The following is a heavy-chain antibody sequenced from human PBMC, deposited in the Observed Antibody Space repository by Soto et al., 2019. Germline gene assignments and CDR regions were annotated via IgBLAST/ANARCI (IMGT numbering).Heavy chain of an antibody. CDR3: ARDSGDGNTGNKDTNSYWYFDL. D-gene: IGHD3-10*01. CDR1: GFTVSSNY. V-gene: IGHV3-53*04. Sequence: GGSLRLSCAASGFTVSSNYMSWVRQAPGKGLERVSVIYSGGSTYYADSVKGRFTISRHNSKNTLYLQMNSLRAEDTAVYYCARDSGDGNTGNKDTNSYWYFDLWGRGKLVNVS. J-gene: IGHJ2*01. CDR2: IYSGGST.